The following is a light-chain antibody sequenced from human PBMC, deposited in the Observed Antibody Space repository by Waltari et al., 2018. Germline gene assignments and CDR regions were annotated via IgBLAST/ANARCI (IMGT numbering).Light chain of an antibody. J-gene: IGLJ2*01. CDR1: TSNIGAGHD. Sequence: QSVLTQPPSVSGTPGQRVTISCSGSTSNIGAGHDVHWYQHLPVTAPKPLIYGTTIRPSGSPDRFSGSKACTSASLAITGLQADDEADYFCQSFDNMLSGGVVFGGGTKLAVL. V-gene: IGLV1-40*01. CDR2: GTT. CDR3: QSFDNMLSGGVV.